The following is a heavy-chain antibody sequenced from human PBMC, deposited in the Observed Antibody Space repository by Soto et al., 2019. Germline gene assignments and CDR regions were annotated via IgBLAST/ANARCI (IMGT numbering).Heavy chain of an antibody. Sequence: PGGSLRLSCAASGFTFSSYAMHWVRQAPGKGLEWVAVISYDGSNKYYADSVKGRFTISRHNSKNTLYLQMNSLRAEDTAVYYCARVAGYSSSWGGETFYYYYGMDVWGQGTTVTVSS. CDR2: ISYDGSNK. CDR1: GFTFSSYA. J-gene: IGHJ6*02. D-gene: IGHD6-13*01. CDR3: ARVAGYSSSWGGETFYYYYGMDV. V-gene: IGHV3-30*14.